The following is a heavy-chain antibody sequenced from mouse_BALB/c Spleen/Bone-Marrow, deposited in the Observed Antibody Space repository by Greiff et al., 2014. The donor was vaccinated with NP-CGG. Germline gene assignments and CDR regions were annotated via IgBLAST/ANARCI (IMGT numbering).Heavy chain of an antibody. CDR1: GFTFSSFG. D-gene: IGHD2-12*01. CDR3: ARTTYYAMDY. CDR2: ISSGSSTI. Sequence: DVNLVESGGGLVQPGGSRKLSCAASGFTFSSFGMHWVRQAPEKGLEWVAYISSGSSTIYYADTVKGRFTISRDNPKNTLFLQMTSLRSEDTAMYYCARTTYYAMDYWGQGTSVTVSS. J-gene: IGHJ4*01. V-gene: IGHV5-17*02.